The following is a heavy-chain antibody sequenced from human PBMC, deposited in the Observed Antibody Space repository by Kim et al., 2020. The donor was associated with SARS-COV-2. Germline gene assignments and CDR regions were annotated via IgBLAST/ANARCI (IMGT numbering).Heavy chain of an antibody. V-gene: IGHV1-69*13. D-gene: IGHD3-3*01. Sequence: SVKVSCKASGGTFSSYAISWVRQAPGQGLEWMGGIIPIFGTANYAQKFQSRVTITADESTSTAYMELSSLRSEDTAVYYCSRYQTYYDFWSGSGDYYYYGMDVWGQGTTVTVSS. CDR1: GGTFSSYA. CDR3: SRYQTYYDFWSGSGDYYYYGMDV. J-gene: IGHJ6*02. CDR2: IIPIFGTA.